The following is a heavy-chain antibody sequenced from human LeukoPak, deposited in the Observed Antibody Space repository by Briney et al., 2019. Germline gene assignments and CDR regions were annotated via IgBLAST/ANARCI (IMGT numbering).Heavy chain of an antibody. CDR1: GFTFSSHA. V-gene: IGHV3-23*01. Sequence: GGALRLSFSASGFTFSSHASTSVPRTPGRGLGMVQPIRGSDGSTSYEARVKGRFTISRNNSKNTLYLQMNGLRVEDTAVYYCAKESARGRIAVAGFDYWGQGTLVTVSS. J-gene: IGHJ4*02. CDR3: AKESARGRIAVAGFDY. D-gene: IGHD6-19*01. CDR2: IRGSDGST.